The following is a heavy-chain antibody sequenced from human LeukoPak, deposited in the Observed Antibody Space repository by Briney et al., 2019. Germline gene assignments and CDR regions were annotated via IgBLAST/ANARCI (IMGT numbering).Heavy chain of an antibody. D-gene: IGHD1/OR15-1a*01. Sequence: PGGSLRLSRAGSGFTFGSYWMSWVRQAPGKGLEWVANIKQDGSEKSYVDSVKGRFTISRDNAENSLYLQMNSLRAEDSAVYYCARGGSYWNTYYFDYWGQGTLVTVSS. J-gene: IGHJ4*02. V-gene: IGHV3-7*01. CDR3: ARGGSYWNTYYFDY. CDR2: IKQDGSEK. CDR1: GFTFGSYW.